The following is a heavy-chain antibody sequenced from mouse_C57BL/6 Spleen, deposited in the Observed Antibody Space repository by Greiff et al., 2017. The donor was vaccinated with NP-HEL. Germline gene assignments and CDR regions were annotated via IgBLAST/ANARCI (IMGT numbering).Heavy chain of an antibody. D-gene: IGHD1-1*01. CDR1: GFTFSDYG. CDR2: ISSGSSTI. CDR3: ARRPYGDAMDY. Sequence: EVKLEESGGGLVKPGGSLKLSCAASGFTFSDYGMHWVRQAPEKGLEWVAYISSGSSTIYYADTVKGRFTISRDNAKNTLFLQMTSLRSEDTAMYYCARRPYGDAMDYWGQGTSVTVSS. J-gene: IGHJ4*01. V-gene: IGHV5-17*01.